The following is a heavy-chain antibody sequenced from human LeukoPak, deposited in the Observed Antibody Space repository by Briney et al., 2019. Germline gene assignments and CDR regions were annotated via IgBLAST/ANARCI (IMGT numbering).Heavy chain of an antibody. J-gene: IGHJ5*02. V-gene: IGHV4-59*01. D-gene: IGHD2-15*01. Sequence: PSETLSLTCTVSGGFISSYYWSWIRQPPGKGLEWIGYIYYSGSTNYNPSLKSRVTISVDTSKNQFSLKLSSVTAADTAVYYCARVGGYRNWFDPWGQGTLVTVSS. CDR3: ARVGGYRNWFDP. CDR2: IYYSGST. CDR1: GGFISSYY.